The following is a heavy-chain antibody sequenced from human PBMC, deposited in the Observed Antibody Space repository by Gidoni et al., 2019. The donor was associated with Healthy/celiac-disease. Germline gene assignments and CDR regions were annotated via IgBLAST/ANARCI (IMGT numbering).Heavy chain of an antibody. D-gene: IGHD2-15*01. Sequence: QVQLVQSGAEVKKPGSSVKVSCKASGGTFSSYAISWVRQAPGQGLEWMGGIIPIFGTANYAQKFKGRVTITADESTSTAYMELSSLRSEDTAVYYCARAEDCSGGSCHNWFDPWGQGTLVTVSS. CDR3: ARAEDCSGGSCHNWFDP. J-gene: IGHJ5*02. V-gene: IGHV1-69*01. CDR1: GGTFSSYA. CDR2: IIPIFGTA.